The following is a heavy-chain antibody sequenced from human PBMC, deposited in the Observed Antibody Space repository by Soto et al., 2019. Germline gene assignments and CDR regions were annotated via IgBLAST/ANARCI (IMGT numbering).Heavy chain of an antibody. CDR2: IYPGDSDT. CDR3: ARRITVAPYYFDY. D-gene: IGHD6-19*01. Sequence: EVQLVQSGAEVKKPGESLKISCKGSGYSFTTSWIGWVRQMPGKGLEWMGIIYPGDSDTSYSPAIQGQVTISVDKSISTAYLQWSSLKASDTAMYYCARRITVAPYYFDYWGQGTLVTVSS. CDR1: GYSFTTSW. V-gene: IGHV5-51*01. J-gene: IGHJ4*02.